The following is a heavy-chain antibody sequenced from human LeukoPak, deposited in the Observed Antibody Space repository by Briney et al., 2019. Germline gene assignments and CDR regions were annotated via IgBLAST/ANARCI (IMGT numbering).Heavy chain of an antibody. Sequence: GGSLRLSCAASGFTFDDYAMHWVRQAPGKGLEWVSLITWDGDSTYYADSVKGRFTISRDNSKNYLYLQMNSLRAEDTALYYCAKGTSSWHEFDSWGQGTLVTVS. CDR2: ITWDGDST. D-gene: IGHD6-13*01. CDR1: GFTFDDYA. J-gene: IGHJ4*02. CDR3: AKGTSSWHEFDS. V-gene: IGHV3-43D*03.